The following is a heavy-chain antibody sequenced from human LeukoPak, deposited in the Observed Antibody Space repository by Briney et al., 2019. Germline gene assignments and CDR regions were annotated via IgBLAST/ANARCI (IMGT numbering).Heavy chain of an antibody. V-gene: IGHV4-38-2*01. J-gene: IGHJ3*02. CDR3: ARQEVALKRGDAFDI. D-gene: IGHD5-12*01. CDR2: IYHSGST. Sequence: PSETLSLTCAVSGYSISSGYYWGWIRQPPGKELEWIGSIYHSGSTYYNPSLKSRVTISVDTSKNQFSLKLSPVTAADTAVYYCARQEVALKRGDAFDIWGQGTMVTVSS. CDR1: GYSISSGYY.